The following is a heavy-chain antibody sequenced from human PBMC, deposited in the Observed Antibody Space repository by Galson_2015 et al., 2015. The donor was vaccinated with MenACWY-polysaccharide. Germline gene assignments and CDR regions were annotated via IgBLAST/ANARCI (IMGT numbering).Heavy chain of an antibody. D-gene: IGHD6-19*01. Sequence: SVKVSCKASGYTFSSYDINWVRQATGQRLEWMGWMNPNSGNTGYAQKFQGRVTMTRNTSISTAYMELSSLTSEDTAVYYCARGRRNTAVAVPAAVLLDSWGQGILVTVSS. J-gene: IGHJ5*01. CDR2: MNPNSGNT. CDR3: ARGRRNTAVAVPAAVLLDS. V-gene: IGHV1-8*01. CDR1: GYTFSSYD.